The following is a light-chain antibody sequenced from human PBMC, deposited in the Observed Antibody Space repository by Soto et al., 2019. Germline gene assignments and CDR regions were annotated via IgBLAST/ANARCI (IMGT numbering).Light chain of an antibody. CDR2: GAS. V-gene: IGKV3-11*01. J-gene: IGKJ2*01. Sequence: EIVLXQXPXTLSLSPGERATLSCRASQSVSTYLAWYQQKPGQAPRLLIYGASNRATGIPARFSGSGSGTDFTLTISSLEPEDFAVYYCQHRGKWPRTFGQGTKLEIK. CDR1: QSVSTY. CDR3: QHRGKWPRT.